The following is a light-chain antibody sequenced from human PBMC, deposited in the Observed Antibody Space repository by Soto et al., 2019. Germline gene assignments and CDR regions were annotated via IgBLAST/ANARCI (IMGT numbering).Light chain of an antibody. Sequence: DIQMTQSPSTLSASVGDRVAITCRASQDISKWLAWYQQKPGKPPKLLIYDASGLDSGAPSRFSGSGYGTEFTLTISGLQPEDFATFYCQQYDSFPWTFGPGTKVDIK. CDR3: QQYDSFPWT. CDR2: DAS. V-gene: IGKV1-5*01. J-gene: IGKJ1*01. CDR1: QDISKW.